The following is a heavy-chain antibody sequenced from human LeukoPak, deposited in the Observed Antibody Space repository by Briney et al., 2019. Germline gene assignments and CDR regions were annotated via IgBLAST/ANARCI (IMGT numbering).Heavy chain of an antibody. CDR3: AKEIAAAGRGYFQH. J-gene: IGHJ1*01. CDR2: IKQDGSEI. Sequence: GGSLRLSCVASGFTFSGYWMSWVRQAPGKGLEWVANIKQDGSEIYYVDSVKGRFTISRDNAKNSLYLQMNSLRAEDTAVYYCAKEIAAAGRGYFQHWGQGTLVTVSS. D-gene: IGHD6-13*01. CDR1: GFTFSGYW. V-gene: IGHV3-7*01.